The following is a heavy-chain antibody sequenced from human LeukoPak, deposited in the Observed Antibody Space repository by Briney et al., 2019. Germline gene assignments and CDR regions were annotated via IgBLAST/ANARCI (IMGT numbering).Heavy chain of an antibody. Sequence: ASVKVFCKASGYTFTSYGISWVRQAPGQGLEWMGWISAYNGNTNYAQKLQGRVTMTTDTSTSTAYMELRSLRSDDTAVYYCAREGGGIHYYGMDVWGQGTTVTVSS. J-gene: IGHJ6*02. CDR2: ISAYNGNT. D-gene: IGHD6-13*01. V-gene: IGHV1-18*01. CDR1: GYTFTSYG. CDR3: AREGGGIHYYGMDV.